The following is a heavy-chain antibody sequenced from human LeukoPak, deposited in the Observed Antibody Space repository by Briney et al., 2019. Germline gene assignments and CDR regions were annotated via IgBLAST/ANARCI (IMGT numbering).Heavy chain of an antibody. J-gene: IGHJ3*02. CDR2: INPNSGGT. CDR1: GYTFTGYY. V-gene: IGHV1-2*02. CDR3: ARGGYYDSSDPLRGAFDI. D-gene: IGHD3-22*01. Sequence: ASVKVSCKASGYTFTGYYMHWVRQAPGQGLEWMGWINPNSGGTNYAQKFQGRVTMTRDTSISTAYMELSRLRSDDTAVYYCARGGYYDSSDPLRGAFDIWGQGTMVTVSS.